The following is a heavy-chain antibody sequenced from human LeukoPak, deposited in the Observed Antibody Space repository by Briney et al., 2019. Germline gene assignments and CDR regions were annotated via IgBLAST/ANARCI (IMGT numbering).Heavy chain of an antibody. V-gene: IGHV3-15*01. CDR3: AELDCSSTSCHDY. CDR2: IKSQTDGGTT. Sequence: GGSLRLSCAASGFTFRKAWMSRIRQAPGKGLEWVGRIKSQTDGGTTDDAAPVKGRFTISRDNAKNSLYLQMNSLRAEDTAVYYCAELDCSSTSCHDYWGQGTLVTVSS. D-gene: IGHD2-2*01. CDR1: GFTFRKAW. J-gene: IGHJ4*02.